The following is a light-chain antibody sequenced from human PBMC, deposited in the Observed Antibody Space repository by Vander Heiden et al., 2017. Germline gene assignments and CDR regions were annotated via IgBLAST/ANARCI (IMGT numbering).Light chain of an antibody. V-gene: IGKV2-28*01. CDR1: KSLLHNNGYNY. Sequence: DVVMTQSPLSLPVTPGEQHSISCRPRKSLLHNNGYNYLDWYQQKPGQSPQLLIYLGSNRASGVPDRFSGSGSGTDFTLKISRVEAEDVGVYYCMQALQTPWTFGQGTKVEIK. CDR3: MQALQTPWT. CDR2: LGS. J-gene: IGKJ1*01.